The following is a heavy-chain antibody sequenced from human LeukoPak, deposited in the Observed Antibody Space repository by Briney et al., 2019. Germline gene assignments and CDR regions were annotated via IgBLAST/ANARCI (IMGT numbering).Heavy chain of an antibody. CDR3: ARGDSSSWYRTFDI. CDR2: IYYSGST. V-gene: IGHV4-31*11. D-gene: IGHD6-13*01. Sequence: KPSETLSLTCAVYGGSFSGYYWSWIRQHPGKGLEWIGYIYYSGSTYYNPSLKSRVTISVDTSKNQFSLKLSSVTAADTAVYYCARGDSSSWYRTFDIWGQGTMVTVSS. J-gene: IGHJ3*02. CDR1: GGSFSGYY.